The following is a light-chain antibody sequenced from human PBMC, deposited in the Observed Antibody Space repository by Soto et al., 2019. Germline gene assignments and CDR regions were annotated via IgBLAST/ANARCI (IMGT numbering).Light chain of an antibody. CDR2: EVV. J-gene: IGLJ2*01. CDR3: SSYSYLDIPVL. CDR1: DTDIGNYNY. Sequence: QSALTQPASVSGSPGQSITISCTGADTDIGNYNYVSWYQQYPDTAPKLLIYEVVRRPSGVSNRFSASKSGNTASLTISGLQPEDEADYYCSSYSYLDIPVLFGGGTKLTVL. V-gene: IGLV2-14*01.